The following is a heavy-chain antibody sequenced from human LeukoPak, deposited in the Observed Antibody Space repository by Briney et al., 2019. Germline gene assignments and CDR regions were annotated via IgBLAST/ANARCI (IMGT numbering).Heavy chain of an antibody. J-gene: IGHJ4*02. CDR1: GFTFSNYW. CDR3: ASDVAYKFDF. CDR2: IYIDGTGT. Sequence: GGSLRLSCAASGFTFSNYWMHWVRQAPGKGLVWVSRIYIDGTGTFYADSVKGRFTISRDNAKNTLYLQMNSLRVEDTAVYYCASDVAYKFDFWGQGTLVTFSS. D-gene: IGHD5-24*01. V-gene: IGHV3-74*01.